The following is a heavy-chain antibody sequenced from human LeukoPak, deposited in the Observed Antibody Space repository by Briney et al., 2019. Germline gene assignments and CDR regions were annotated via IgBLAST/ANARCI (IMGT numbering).Heavy chain of an antibody. CDR2: IWSDGSNK. Sequence: GGSLRLSCAASGFTFSSFGMHWVRQAPGKGLEWVAVIWSDGSNKYYADSVKGRFTISRDNLKNTLYLQINSLRAEDTAVYYCATDRGGSPFDYWGQGTLVTVSS. D-gene: IGHD2-15*01. J-gene: IGHJ4*02. V-gene: IGHV3-33*01. CDR1: GFTFSSFG. CDR3: ATDRGGSPFDY.